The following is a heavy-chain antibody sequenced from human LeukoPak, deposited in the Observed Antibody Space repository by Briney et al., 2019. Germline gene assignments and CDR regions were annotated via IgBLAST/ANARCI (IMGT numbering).Heavy chain of an antibody. CDR1: GGSISSGGYS. Sequence: KASETLSLTCTVSGGSISSGGYSWSWIRQHPGKGLEWIGYIYYSGSTYYNPSLKSRVNISVDTSKNQFSLKLSSVTAADTAVYYCARADFGVVPAAFDYWGQGTLVTVSS. D-gene: IGHD2-2*01. CDR2: IYYSGST. CDR3: ARADFGVVPAAFDY. V-gene: IGHV4-31*03. J-gene: IGHJ4*02.